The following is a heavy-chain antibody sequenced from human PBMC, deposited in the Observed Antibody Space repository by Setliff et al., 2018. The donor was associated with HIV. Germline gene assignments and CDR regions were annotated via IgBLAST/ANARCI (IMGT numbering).Heavy chain of an antibody. J-gene: IGHJ6*02. D-gene: IGHD6-19*01. V-gene: IGHV4-38-2*02. Sequence: TSETLSLTCAVSGYSIRDNFFWGWIRQPPGKGLEWIGSIYHSGTTNYNSSLKSRVTISVDTSKNQFSLKLSSVTAADTAVYYCAREEKLSAVAGTMYYYYAMDVWGQGTTVTVSS. CDR3: AREEKLSAVAGTMYYYYAMDV. CDR1: GYSIRDNFF. CDR2: IYHSGTT.